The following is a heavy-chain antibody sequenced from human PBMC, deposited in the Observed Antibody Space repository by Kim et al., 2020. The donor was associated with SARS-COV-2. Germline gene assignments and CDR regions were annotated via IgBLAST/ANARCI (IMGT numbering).Heavy chain of an antibody. CDR3: ARDRVRGGGSYSGP. V-gene: IGHV4-59*13. CDR1: GVPISSYY. D-gene: IGHD3-10*01. J-gene: IGHJ5*02. Sequence: SETLSLTCTVSGVPISSYYWSWIRQPPGKGLEWIGYISYTGTTDYNPSLKSRVAISVDTSKNQLSLRLNSVTAADTAVYYCARDRVRGGGSYSGPWGQGTLVTVSS. CDR2: ISYTGTT.